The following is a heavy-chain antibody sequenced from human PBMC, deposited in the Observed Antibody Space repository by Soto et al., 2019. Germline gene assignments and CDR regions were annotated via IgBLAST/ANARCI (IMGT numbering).Heavy chain of an antibody. CDR3: ARVWGGAFDI. Sequence: SETPSLTCTVAGGSISSYYWSWIRQPPGKGLEWIGYIYYSGSTNYNPSLKSRVTISVDTSKNQFSLKLSSVTATDTAVYYCARVWGGAFDIWGQGTMVTVSS. CDR2: IYYSGST. CDR1: GGSISSYY. J-gene: IGHJ3*02. D-gene: IGHD3-10*01. V-gene: IGHV4-59*01.